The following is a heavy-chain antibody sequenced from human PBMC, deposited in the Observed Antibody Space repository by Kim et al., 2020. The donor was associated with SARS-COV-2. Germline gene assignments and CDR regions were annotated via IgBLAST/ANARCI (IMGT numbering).Heavy chain of an antibody. J-gene: IGHJ3*02. CDR1: GGSISSGDYY. CDR2: IYYSGST. D-gene: IGHD3-22*01. Sequence: SETLSLTCTVSGGSISSGDYYWSWIRQPPGKGLEWIGYIYYSGSTYYNPSLKSRVTISVDTSKNQFSLKLSSVTAADTALYYCARARITMIVVVNAFDIWGQGTMVTVSS. CDR3: ARARITMIVVVNAFDI. V-gene: IGHV4-30-4*01.